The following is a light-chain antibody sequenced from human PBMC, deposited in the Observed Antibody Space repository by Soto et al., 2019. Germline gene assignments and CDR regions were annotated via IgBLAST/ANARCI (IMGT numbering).Light chain of an antibody. CDR2: DAS. CDR1: QSINIW. CDR3: LQHTNFPIT. J-gene: IGKJ5*01. Sequence: DIQMTQSPSTLSSSLGDRFTITFRASQSINIWLAWYQQKPGKAPKLLIYDASSLQSGVPSRFRGSTSGTDFTLTISSLQPEDFATYYCLQHTNFPITFGQGTRLEIK. V-gene: IGKV1-5*01.